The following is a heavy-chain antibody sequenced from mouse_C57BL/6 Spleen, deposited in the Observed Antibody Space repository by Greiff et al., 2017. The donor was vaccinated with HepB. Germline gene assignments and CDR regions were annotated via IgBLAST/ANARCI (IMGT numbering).Heavy chain of an antibody. CDR1: GYSFTGYY. V-gene: IGHV1-42*01. CDR3: AREGKSYFDY. D-gene: IGHD2-1*01. CDR2: INPSTGGT. Sequence: EVQLQQSGPELVKPGASVKISCKASGYSFTGYYMNWVKQSPEKSLEWIGEINPSTGGTTYNQKFKAKATLTVDKSSSTAYMQLKRLTSEDSAVYYCAREGKSYFDYWGQGTTLTVSS. J-gene: IGHJ2*01.